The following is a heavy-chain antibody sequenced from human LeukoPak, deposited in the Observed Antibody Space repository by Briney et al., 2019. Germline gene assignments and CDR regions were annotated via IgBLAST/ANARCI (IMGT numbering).Heavy chain of an antibody. V-gene: IGHV4-30-4*08. D-gene: IGHD5-12*01. CDR3: ARGGYSGYDYVLPYDY. J-gene: IGHJ4*02. CDR2: IYYSGST. CDR1: GGSISSGDYY. Sequence: SQTLSLTCTVSGGSISSGDYYWSWIRQPPGKGLEWIGYIYYSGSTNYNPSLKSRVTISVDTSKNQFSLKLSSVTAADTAVYYCARGGYSGYDYVLPYDYWGQGTLVTVSS.